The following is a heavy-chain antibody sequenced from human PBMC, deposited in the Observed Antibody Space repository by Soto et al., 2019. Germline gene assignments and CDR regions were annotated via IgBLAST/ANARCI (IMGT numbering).Heavy chain of an antibody. J-gene: IGHJ2*01. V-gene: IGHV3-53*01. D-gene: IGHD6-6*01. CDR2: IYSGGST. Sequence: EGSLRLSCAASGFTVSSNYMSWVRQAPGKGLEWVSVIYSGGSTYYADSVKGRFTISRDNSKNTLYLQMNSLRAEDTAVYYCARVEGSSSSHWYFDLWGRGTLVTVSS. CDR3: ARVEGSSSSHWYFDL. CDR1: GFTVSSNY.